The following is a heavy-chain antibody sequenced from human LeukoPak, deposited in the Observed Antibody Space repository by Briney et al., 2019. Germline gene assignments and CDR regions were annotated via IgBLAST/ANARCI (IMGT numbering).Heavy chain of an antibody. D-gene: IGHD3-10*01. Sequence: SETLSLTCAVYGGSFSGYYWSWIRQPPGKGLEWIGEINHSGSTNYNPSLKSRVPISVDTSKNQFSLKLSSVTAADTAVYYCARASGKILDYWGQGTLVTVSS. CDR1: GGSFSGYY. J-gene: IGHJ4*02. CDR3: ARASGKILDY. V-gene: IGHV4-34*01. CDR2: INHSGST.